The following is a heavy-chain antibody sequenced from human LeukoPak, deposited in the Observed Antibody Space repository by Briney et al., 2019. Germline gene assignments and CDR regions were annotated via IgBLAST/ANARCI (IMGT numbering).Heavy chain of an antibody. CDR1: GYTFTGYY. CDR2: INPNSGGT. Sequence: GASVKVSCKASGYTFTGYYMHWVRQAPGQGLEWMGWINPNSGGTNYAQKFQGRVTMTRDTSISTAYMELSRLRSDDTAVYYCARDFRWELLRGGDAFDIWGQGTMVTVSS. V-gene: IGHV1-2*02. D-gene: IGHD1-26*01. J-gene: IGHJ3*02. CDR3: ARDFRWELLRGGDAFDI.